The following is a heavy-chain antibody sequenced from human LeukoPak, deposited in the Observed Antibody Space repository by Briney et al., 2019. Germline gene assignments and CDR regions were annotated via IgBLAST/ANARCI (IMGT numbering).Heavy chain of an antibody. CDR1: GFTFSSYD. J-gene: IGHJ4*02. CDR3: ARTTPYDFWSGAIFDY. CDR2: ISNSGDTI. Sequence: QPGGSLRLSCAASGFTFSSYDMNWVRQAPGKGLEWLSYISNSGDTIYYADSLKGRVTISRDNAKNSLYLQMNSLRAEDTAIYYCARTTPYDFWSGAIFDYWGQGTQVTVSS. D-gene: IGHD3-3*01. V-gene: IGHV3-48*03.